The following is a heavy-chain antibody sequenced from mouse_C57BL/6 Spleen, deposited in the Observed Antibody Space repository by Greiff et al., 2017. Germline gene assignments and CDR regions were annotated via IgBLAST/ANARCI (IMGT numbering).Heavy chain of an antibody. J-gene: IGHJ3*01. V-gene: IGHV5-17*01. CDR1: GFTFSDYG. CDR2: ISSGSSTI. CDR3: ARRYYDYSLAY. D-gene: IGHD2-4*01. Sequence: EVQVVESGGGLVKPGGSLKLSCAASGFTFSDYGMHWVRQAPEKGLEWVAYISSGSSTIYYADTVKGRFTISRDNAKNTLFLQMTSLRSEDTAMYYCARRYYDYSLAYWGQGTLVTVSA.